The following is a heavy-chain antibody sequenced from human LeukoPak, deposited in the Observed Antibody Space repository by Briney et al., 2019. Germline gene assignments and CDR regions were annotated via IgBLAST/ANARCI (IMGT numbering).Heavy chain of an antibody. J-gene: IGHJ4*02. V-gene: IGHV4-30-4*01. D-gene: IGHD5-24*01. CDR3: ARAVLDGDGYNYPFDY. CDR1: GGSISSGDYY. Sequence: SETLSLTCTVSGGSISSGDYYWSWIRQPPGKGLEWIGYIYYSGSTYYNPSLKSRVTISVDTSKNQFSLKLSSVTAADTAVYYCARAVLDGDGYNYPFDYWGQGTLVTVSS. CDR2: IYYSGST.